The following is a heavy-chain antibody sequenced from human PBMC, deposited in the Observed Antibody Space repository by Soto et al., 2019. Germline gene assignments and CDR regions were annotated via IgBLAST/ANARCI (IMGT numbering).Heavy chain of an antibody. CDR2: IYYSGST. V-gene: IGHV4-31*03. CDR1: GGSISSGGYY. Sequence: QVQLQESGPGLVKPSQTLSLTCTVSGGSISSGGYYWSWIRQHPGKGLEWIGYIYYSGSTYYNPSLKSRVTISVDTSKNQFSLKLSSVTAAATAVYYCARIRRDGHNWNPWGQGTLVTVSS. CDR3: ARIRRDGHNWNP. J-gene: IGHJ5*02. D-gene: IGHD1-20*01.